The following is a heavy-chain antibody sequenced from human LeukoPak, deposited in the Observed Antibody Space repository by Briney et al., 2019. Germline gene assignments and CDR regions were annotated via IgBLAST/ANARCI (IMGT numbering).Heavy chain of an antibody. CDR1: RDSISDYY. V-gene: IGHV4-59*01. Sequence: KTSETLSLTCTVSRDSISDYYWSWIRQPPGEGLEWIGYIYYSGSTNYNPSLKSRVTISLDTSKNQFSLNLNPVTAADTAVYYCARELKVGNTGYYFDYWGQGTLVTVSS. CDR3: ARELKVGNTGYYFDY. CDR2: IYYSGST. D-gene: IGHD2/OR15-2a*01. J-gene: IGHJ4*02.